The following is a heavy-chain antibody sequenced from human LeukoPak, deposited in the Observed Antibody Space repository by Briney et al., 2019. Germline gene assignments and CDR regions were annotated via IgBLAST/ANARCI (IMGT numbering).Heavy chain of an antibody. CDR1: GGSISTYY. Sequence: SETLSLTCTVSGGSISTYYWSWLRQPPGKGLEWIGYVYYSGITDYNPSLKSRVTISVDTSKNQFSLKLSSVTAADTAVYYCARHLTSGDYFDYWGQGTLVTVSS. CDR3: ARHLTSGDYFDY. J-gene: IGHJ4*02. V-gene: IGHV4-59*08. CDR2: VYYSGIT. D-gene: IGHD4-17*01.